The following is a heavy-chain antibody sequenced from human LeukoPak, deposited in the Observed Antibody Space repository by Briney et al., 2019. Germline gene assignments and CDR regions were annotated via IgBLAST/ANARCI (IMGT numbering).Heavy chain of an antibody. V-gene: IGHV1-2*02. D-gene: IGHD5-12*01. CDR1: GYTFRNFD. J-gene: IGHJ6*02. Sequence: ASVTVSCKASGYTFRNFDINWVRQAPGQGLEWMGWINPNSGGTNYAQTFQGRVTMTRDTSISTAYMELSRLRSDDTAVYYCARERVSSGYGRVYYYYYGMDVWGQGTTVTVSS. CDR3: ARERVSSGYGRVYYYYYGMDV. CDR2: INPNSGGT.